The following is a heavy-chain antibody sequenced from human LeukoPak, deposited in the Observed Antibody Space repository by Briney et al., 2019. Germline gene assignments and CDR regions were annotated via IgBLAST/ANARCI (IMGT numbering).Heavy chain of an antibody. D-gene: IGHD6-13*01. J-gene: IGHJ5*02. V-gene: IGHV1-69*13. CDR1: GGTFSSYA. CDR3: ARVSRGIAAAGGEGFDP. CDR2: IIPIFGTA. Sequence: ASVKVSCKASGGTFSSYAISWVRQAPGQGLEWMGGIIPIFGTANYAQKFQGRVTITADESTSTAYMELSSLRSEDTAVYYCARVSRGIAAAGGEGFDPWGQGTLVTVSS.